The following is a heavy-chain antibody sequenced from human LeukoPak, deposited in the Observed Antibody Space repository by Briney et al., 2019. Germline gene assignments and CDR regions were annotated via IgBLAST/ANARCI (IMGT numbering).Heavy chain of an antibody. CDR1: GFIFNNYA. D-gene: IGHD3-10*01. Sequence: GGSLILSCAASGFIFNNYAMSWVRQAPGKGLEWVSSISGTGVTAYYADSVKGRFAISRDNSKNTLYLQMSSLRTEDTALYYCAKDQRFGDLDDYRGQGTLVTVSS. J-gene: IGHJ4*02. V-gene: IGHV3-23*01. CDR2: ISGTGVTA. CDR3: AKDQRFGDLDDY.